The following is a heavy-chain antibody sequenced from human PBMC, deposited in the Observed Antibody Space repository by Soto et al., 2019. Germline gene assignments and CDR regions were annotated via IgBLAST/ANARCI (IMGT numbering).Heavy chain of an antibody. CDR3: ARVRAGAANGYYGMDV. D-gene: IGHD1-26*01. Sequence: GGSLILSCRASGFTLSDYEMHWVRQAPGKGLGWVSYISTGSSTIYYADSVKGRFTISRDNAKNSLFLEMNSLRPEDTAVYYCARVRAGAANGYYGMDVWGQGTTVTVSS. CDR2: ISTGSSTI. V-gene: IGHV3-48*03. J-gene: IGHJ6*02. CDR1: GFTLSDYE.